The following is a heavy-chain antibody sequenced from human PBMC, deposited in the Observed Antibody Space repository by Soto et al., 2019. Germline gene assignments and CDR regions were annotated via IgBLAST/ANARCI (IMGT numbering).Heavy chain of an antibody. CDR2: IIPIFGTA. CDR1: GGTFSSYA. D-gene: IGHD3-22*01. V-gene: IGHV1-69*01. Sequence: QVRLVQSGAEVKKPGSSVKVSCKASGGTFSSYAISWVRQAPGQGLEWMGGIIPIFGTANYAQKFQGRVTITEDESTSTAYMELSSLRAEDTSVYYCARDAREMPQYYYDSSGYYYNWFDPWGQGTLVTVSS. CDR3: ARDAREMPQYYYDSSGYYYNWFDP. J-gene: IGHJ5*02.